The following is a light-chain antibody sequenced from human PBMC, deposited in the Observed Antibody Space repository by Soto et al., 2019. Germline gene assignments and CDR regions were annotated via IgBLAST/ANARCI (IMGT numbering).Light chain of an antibody. CDR2: GAS. CDR3: QQYNNWRWT. V-gene: IGKV3-15*01. Sequence: EIVMTQSPATLSVSPGERATLSCRASQSVSSNLAWYQQKPGQAPRLLSYGASTRATGIPARFSGSGSGTEFTLTISSLQSEDFAVYYCQQYNNWRWTFGQGTKVEIK. CDR1: QSVSSN. J-gene: IGKJ1*01.